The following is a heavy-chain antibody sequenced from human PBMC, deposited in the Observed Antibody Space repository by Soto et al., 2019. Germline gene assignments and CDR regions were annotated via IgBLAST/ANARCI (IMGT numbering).Heavy chain of an antibody. CDR3: ARDQPGYSYGYGLGY. CDR1: GFTFSCYA. D-gene: IGHD5-18*01. CDR2: ISSKGGST. Sequence: GGSLRLSCAASGFTFSCYAMHWVRQAPGKGLEYVSAISSKGGSTYYANSVKGRFTISRDNAKNSLYLQMNSLRAEDTAVYYCARDQPGYSYGYGLGYWGQGTLVTVSS. V-gene: IGHV3-64*01. J-gene: IGHJ4*02.